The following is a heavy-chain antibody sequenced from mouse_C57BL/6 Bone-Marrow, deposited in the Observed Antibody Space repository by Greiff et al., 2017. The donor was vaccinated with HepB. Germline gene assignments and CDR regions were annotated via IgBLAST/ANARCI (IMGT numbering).Heavy chain of an antibody. CDR3: AISPYYYGSSPFAY. D-gene: IGHD1-1*01. J-gene: IGHJ3*01. CDR1: GFSLTSYG. Sequence: VQLQQSGPGLVQPSQSLSITCTVSGFSLTSYGVHWVRQSPGTGLEWLGVIWRGGSTDYNAAFMSRLSITKDNSKSQVFFKMNSLQADDTAIYYWAISPYYYGSSPFAYWGQGTLVTVSA. CDR2: IWRGGST. V-gene: IGHV2-5*01.